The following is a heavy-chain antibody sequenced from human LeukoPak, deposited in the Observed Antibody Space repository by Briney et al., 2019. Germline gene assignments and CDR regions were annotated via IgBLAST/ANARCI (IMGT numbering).Heavy chain of an antibody. CDR3: ARDLARSSPSPVFWSGYIDV. CDR2: IIPMFGTS. CDR1: GGTFSSHA. V-gene: IGHV1-69*13. Sequence: SVKVSCKASGGTFSSHALSWVRQAPGQGLEWMGGIIPMFGTSNYAQKFHGRVTITADESTSTAYMELSSLRAEDTAVYYCARDLARSSPSPVFWSGYIDVWGKGTTVTVSS. D-gene: IGHD3-3*01. J-gene: IGHJ6*04.